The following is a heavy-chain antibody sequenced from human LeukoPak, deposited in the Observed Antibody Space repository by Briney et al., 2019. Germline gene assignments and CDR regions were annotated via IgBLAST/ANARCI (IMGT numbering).Heavy chain of an antibody. CDR1: GDSVSSNSVA. Sequence: SQTLSLTCDISGDSVSSNSVAWNWIRQSPSRGLEWLGRTYYRSKWYSDYAVSVKSRITINPGTSKNQFSLKLSSVTAADTAVYYCARGSGMRRGYSYDFWGQGTLVTVSS. D-gene: IGHD5-18*01. J-gene: IGHJ4*02. V-gene: IGHV6-1*01. CDR3: ARGSGMRRGYSYDF. CDR2: TYYRSKWYS.